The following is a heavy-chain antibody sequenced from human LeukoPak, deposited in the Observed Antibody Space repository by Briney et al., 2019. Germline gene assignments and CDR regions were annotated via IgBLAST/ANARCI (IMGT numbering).Heavy chain of an antibody. V-gene: IGHV4-34*08. J-gene: IGHJ4*02. CDR2: FNHSWGA. CDR1: GFTFSSYS. D-gene: IGHD3-10*01. CDR3: AASLWFGIYPDY. Sequence: GSLRLSCAASGFTFSSYSMDWVRQPPGKGLEWIGEFNHSWGAKYNPSFKSRVTISVDTSNNHLSLSLNSVTAADTAVYYCAASLWFGIYPDYWGQGSLVTVSS.